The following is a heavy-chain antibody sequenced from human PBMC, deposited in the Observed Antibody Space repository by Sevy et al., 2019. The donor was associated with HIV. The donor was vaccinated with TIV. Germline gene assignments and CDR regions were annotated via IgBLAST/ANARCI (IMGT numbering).Heavy chain of an antibody. CDR3: ARDREGDSSTWYYDY. Sequence: GGSLRLSCAASGFTFSSYGMHWVRQAPGKGLEWVAVIWYDGSNKYYADSVKGRFTISRDNSKNTLYLQMNSLRAEDTAVYYCARDREGDSSTWYYDYWGQGTLVTVSS. CDR2: IWYDGSNK. D-gene: IGHD6-13*01. V-gene: IGHV3-33*01. CDR1: GFTFSSYG. J-gene: IGHJ4*02.